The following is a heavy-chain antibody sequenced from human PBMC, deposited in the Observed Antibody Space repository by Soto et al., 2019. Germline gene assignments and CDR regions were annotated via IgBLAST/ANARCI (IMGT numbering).Heavy chain of an antibody. CDR2: VSGHNGNT. Sequence: ASVKVSCKASGYTFTSSGISWVRQAPGQRLEWMGWVSGHNGNTNYAPKLRGRVTMTTDTSTSTAYMDLRSLRSDDTAVYYCARGTTVTTTPSYYYMDVWGKGTTVTVSS. D-gene: IGHD4-4*01. J-gene: IGHJ6*03. CDR3: ARGTTVTTTPSYYYMDV. V-gene: IGHV1-18*01. CDR1: GYTFTSSG.